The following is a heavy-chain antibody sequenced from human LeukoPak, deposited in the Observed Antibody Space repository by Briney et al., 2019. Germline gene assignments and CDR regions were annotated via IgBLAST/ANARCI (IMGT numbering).Heavy chain of an antibody. CDR1: GFSFNNAW. J-gene: IGHJ6*02. D-gene: IGHD2-2*01. CDR2: ISSSGSTI. CDR3: ARDLRSVVPAANGAYYYYGMDV. V-gene: IGHV3-48*04. Sequence: GGSLRLSCAASGFSFNNAWMNWVRQAPGKGLEWVSYISSSGSTIYYADSVKGRFTISRDNAKNSLYLQMNSLRAEDTAVYYCARDLRSVVPAANGAYYYYGMDVWGQGTTVTVSS.